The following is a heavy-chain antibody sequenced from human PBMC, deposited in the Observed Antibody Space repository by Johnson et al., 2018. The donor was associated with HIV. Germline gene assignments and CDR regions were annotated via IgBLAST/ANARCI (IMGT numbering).Heavy chain of an antibody. J-gene: IGHJ3*02. CDR1: GFTFDDYA. D-gene: IGHD5-24*01. CDR2: ISWNSGSI. V-gene: IGHV3-9*01. Sequence: VQLVESGRGLVQPGRSLRLSCAASGFTFDDYAMHWVRQAPGKGLEWVSGISWNSGSIGYADSVKGRFTISRDNAKNSLYLQMNSLRAEDTALYYCAKDIASGDSYDAFYIWGQGTMVTVSS. CDR3: AKDIASGDSYDAFYI.